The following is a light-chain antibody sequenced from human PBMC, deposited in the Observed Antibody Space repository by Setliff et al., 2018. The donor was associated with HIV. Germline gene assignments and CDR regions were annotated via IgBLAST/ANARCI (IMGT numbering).Light chain of an antibody. CDR3: CSNTGSNTYV. V-gene: IGLV2-23*01. Sequence: TRKSSDIGRYNLVSWYQQYPGKAPKLMIYQATKRPSGVSNRLSGSKSGNTASLTISGLQAEDEADYYCCSNTGSNTYVFGSGTKVTVL. CDR2: QAT. J-gene: IGLJ1*01. CDR1: SSDIGRYNL.